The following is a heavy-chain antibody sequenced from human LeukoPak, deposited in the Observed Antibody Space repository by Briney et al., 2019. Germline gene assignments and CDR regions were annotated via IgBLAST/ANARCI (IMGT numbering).Heavy chain of an antibody. J-gene: IGHJ4*02. Sequence: GALRLSCADSGFTFRSYSVNSVRQAPGKGLEWVSSISSSSSYIYYADSVKGRFTISRDNAKNSLYLQMNSLRAEDTAVYYCAREIDIAPTVWGQGTLVTASS. CDR1: GFTFRSYS. CDR2: ISSSSSYI. CDR3: AREIDIAPTV. V-gene: IGHV3-21*01. D-gene: IGHD5-12*01.